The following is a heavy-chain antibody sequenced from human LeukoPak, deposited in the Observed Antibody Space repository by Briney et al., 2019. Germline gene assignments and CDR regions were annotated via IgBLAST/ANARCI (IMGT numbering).Heavy chain of an antibody. CDR3: AKDSQWLVLYYFDY. J-gene: IGHJ4*02. D-gene: IGHD6-19*01. V-gene: IGHV3-23*01. CDR2: IEQDSSAT. CDR1: GFTFSRFA. Sequence: GGSLRLSCEASGFTFSRFAMTWVRQAPGRGLEWVSTIEQDSSATYSADSVRGRFAISRDNSKNTLYLQMNSLRAEDTAVYYCAKDSQWLVLYYFDYWGQGTLVTVSS.